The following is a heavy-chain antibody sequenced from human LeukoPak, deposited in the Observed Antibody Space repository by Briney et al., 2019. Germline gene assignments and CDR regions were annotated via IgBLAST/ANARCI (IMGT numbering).Heavy chain of an antibody. CDR1: GFTVSSNY. D-gene: IGHD2-21*01. V-gene: IGHV3-53*01. CDR2: IYSGGST. CDR3: ARLPGEDLFDP. J-gene: IGHJ5*02. Sequence: PGGSLRLSCAASGFTVSSNYMSWVRQAPGKGLEWVSVIYSGGSTYYADSVKGRFTISRDNSKNTLYLQMNSLRAEDTAVYYCARLPGEDLFDPWGQGTLVTVSS.